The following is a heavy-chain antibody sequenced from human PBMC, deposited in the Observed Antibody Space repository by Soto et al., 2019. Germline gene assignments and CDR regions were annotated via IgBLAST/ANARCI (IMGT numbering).Heavy chain of an antibody. CDR3: ARDLSQQLEVWFDP. J-gene: IGHJ5*02. CDR1: GYTFTSYG. V-gene: IGHV1-18*01. Sequence: GASVKVSCKASGYTFTSYGISWVRQAPGQGLEWMGWISAYNGNTNYAQKLQGRVTMTTDTSTSTAYMELRSLRSDDTAVYYCARDLSQQLEVWFDPWGQGTLVTAPQ. CDR2: ISAYNGNT. D-gene: IGHD6-13*01.